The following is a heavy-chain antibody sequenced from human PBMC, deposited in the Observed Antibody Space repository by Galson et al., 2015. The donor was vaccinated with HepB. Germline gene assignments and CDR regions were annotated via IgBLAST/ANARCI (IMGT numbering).Heavy chain of an antibody. CDR3: ARVYPAVAGTGDWFDP. CDR2: IYYSGST. Sequence: TLSLTCTVSGGSISSGGYYWSWIRQHPGQGLEWIGYIYYSGSTYYNPSLKSRVTISVDTSKNQSSLKLSSVTAADTAVYYCARVYPAVAGTGDWFDPWGQGTLVTVSS. CDR1: GGSISSGGYY. J-gene: IGHJ5*02. V-gene: IGHV4-31*03. D-gene: IGHD6-19*01.